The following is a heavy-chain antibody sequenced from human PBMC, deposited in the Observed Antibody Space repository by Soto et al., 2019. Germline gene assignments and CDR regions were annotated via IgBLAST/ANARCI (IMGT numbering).Heavy chain of an antibody. CDR2: IYYSGST. Sequence: TLSLTCTFVDVSSGSGYYYWSWNKQPPGKGLEWIGYIYYSGSTYYNPSLKSRVTISVDTSKNQFSLKLSSVTAADTAVYFFAREYGQPWLGPAFDICGQAQMVTGSS. V-gene: IGHV4-30-4*01. J-gene: IGHJ3*02. CDR3: AREYGQPWLGPAFDI. CDR1: DVSSGSGYYY. D-gene: IGHD5-18*01.